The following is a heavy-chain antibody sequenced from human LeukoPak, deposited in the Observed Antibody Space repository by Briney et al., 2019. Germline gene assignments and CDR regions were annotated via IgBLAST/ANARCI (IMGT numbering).Heavy chain of an antibody. CDR3: AREQLGGNWFDP. J-gene: IGHJ5*02. V-gene: IGHV3-53*01. Sequence: GSLRLSCAASGFTVSSNYMSWVRQAPGKGLEWVSVIYSGGSTYYADSVKGRFTISRDNSKNTLYLQMNSLRAEDTAVYYCAREQLGGNWFDPWGQGTLVTVSS. CDR1: GFTVSSNY. D-gene: IGHD1-1*01. CDR2: IYSGGST.